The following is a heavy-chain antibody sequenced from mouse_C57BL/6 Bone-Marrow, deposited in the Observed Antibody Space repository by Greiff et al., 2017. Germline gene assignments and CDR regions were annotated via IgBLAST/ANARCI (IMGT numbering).Heavy chain of an antibody. J-gene: IGHJ4*01. V-gene: IGHV1-52*01. CDR1: GYTFTSYS. D-gene: IGHD1-1*01. Sequence: VQLQQPGAELVRPGSSVKLSCKASGYTFTSYSMHWVKQRPIQGLEWIGNIDPSDSETHYNQKFKDKATLTVDKSSSTAYMQLSSLTSEDSAVYYCARRGYGSSYDAMDYWGQGTSVTVSS. CDR2: IDPSDSET. CDR3: ARRGYGSSYDAMDY.